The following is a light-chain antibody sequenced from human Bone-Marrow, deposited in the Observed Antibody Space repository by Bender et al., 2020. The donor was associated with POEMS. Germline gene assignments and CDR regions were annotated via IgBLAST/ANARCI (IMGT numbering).Light chain of an antibody. CDR3: SSYTSSDTFV. V-gene: IGLV2-11*01. J-gene: IGLJ1*01. CDR2: DVN. CDR1: SSDVGGYNY. Sequence: QSALTQPRSVSGSPGQSVTISCTGTSSDVGGYNYVSWYRQYPGKAPKLMIYDVNNRPSGVSNRFSGSKSVNTASLTISGLQADDEADYFCSSYTSSDTFVVGTGTKVTVL.